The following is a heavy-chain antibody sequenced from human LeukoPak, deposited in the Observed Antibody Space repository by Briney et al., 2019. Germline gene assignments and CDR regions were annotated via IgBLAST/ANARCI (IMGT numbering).Heavy chain of an antibody. CDR3: ARGSGRYCSSTSCFIDY. CDR2: ISGNGIST. V-gene: IGHV3-23*01. Sequence: GGSLRLSCAASGFTFSSYAMTWVRQAPGKGLEWVSGISGNGISTYYADSVKGRFTISRDNAKNSLYLQMNSLRAEDTAVYYCARGSGRYCSSTSCFIDYWGQGTLVTVSS. CDR1: GFTFSSYA. J-gene: IGHJ4*02. D-gene: IGHD2-2*01.